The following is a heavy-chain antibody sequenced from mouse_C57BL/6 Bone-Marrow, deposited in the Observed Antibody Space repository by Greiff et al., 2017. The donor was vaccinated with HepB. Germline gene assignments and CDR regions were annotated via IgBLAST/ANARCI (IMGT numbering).Heavy chain of an antibody. CDR2: INPGSGGT. CDR3: ARSWLRYYYAMDY. Sequence: QVQLQQSGAELVRPGTSVKVSCKASGYAFTNYLIEWVKQRPGQGLEWIGVINPGSGGTNYNEKFKGKATLTADKSSSTAYMQLSSLTSEDSAVYFCARSWLRYYYAMDYWGQGTSVTVSS. CDR1: GYAFTNYL. J-gene: IGHJ4*01. D-gene: IGHD2-2*01. V-gene: IGHV1-54*01.